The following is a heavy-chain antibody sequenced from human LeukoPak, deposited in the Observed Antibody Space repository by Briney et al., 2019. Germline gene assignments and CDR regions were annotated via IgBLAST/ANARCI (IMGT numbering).Heavy chain of an antibody. V-gene: IGHV3-30-3*01. Sequence: GGSLRLSCAASGFTFSRNAMYWVRQAPGKGLEWVAVISYDGSNKYYADSVKGRFTISRDNSKNTLYLQMNSLRAEDTAVYYCARDPGGGYYPQYYFDYWGQGTLVTVSS. J-gene: IGHJ4*02. D-gene: IGHD3-22*01. CDR3: ARDPGGGYYPQYYFDY. CDR2: ISYDGSNK. CDR1: GFTFSRNA.